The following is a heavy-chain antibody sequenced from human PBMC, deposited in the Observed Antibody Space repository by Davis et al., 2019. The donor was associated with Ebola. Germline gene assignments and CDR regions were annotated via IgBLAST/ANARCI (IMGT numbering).Heavy chain of an antibody. CDR1: GGTFSGYT. CDR3: TTPGGQDSGYDVFDI. CDR2: LIPIISKA. Sequence: SVKVSCKASGGTFSGYTVNWVRQAPGQGLEWMGRLIPIISKANYAQKFQGRVTVTRDTSTTTVYMDLSSLRSEDTALYYCTTPGGQDSGYDVFDIWGQGAMVTVSS. D-gene: IGHD5-12*01. J-gene: IGHJ3*02. V-gene: IGHV1-69*02.